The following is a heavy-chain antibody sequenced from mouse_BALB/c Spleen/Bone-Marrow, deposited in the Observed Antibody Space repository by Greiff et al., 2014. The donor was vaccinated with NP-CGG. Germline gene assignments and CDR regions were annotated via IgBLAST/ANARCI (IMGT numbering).Heavy chain of an antibody. D-gene: IGHD2-4*01. CDR1: GYSFTGYY. V-gene: IGHV1S34*01. J-gene: IGHJ4*01. CDR2: ISCYNGAT. CDR3: ARGGTMISTDAMDY. Sequence: LVKTGASGKISCKASGYSFTGYYMHWGKQSHGKSLEWIGYISCYNGATRYNQKFKGKATFTVDTSSSTAHMQFNSLTSEDSAVYFCARGGTMISTDAMDYWGQGTSVTVSS.